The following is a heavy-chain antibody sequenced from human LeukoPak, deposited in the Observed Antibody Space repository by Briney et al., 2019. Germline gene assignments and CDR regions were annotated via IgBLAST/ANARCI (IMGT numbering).Heavy chain of an antibody. Sequence: ASVKVSCKASGYTFTGYYMHWVRQAPGQGLEWMGWINPNSGGTNYAQKLQGRVTMTTDTSTSTAYMELRSLRSDDTAVYYCARDRGITGTIDYWGQGTLVTVSS. CDR2: INPNSGGT. CDR3: ARDRGITGTIDY. D-gene: IGHD1-20*01. J-gene: IGHJ4*02. CDR1: GYTFTGYY. V-gene: IGHV1-2*02.